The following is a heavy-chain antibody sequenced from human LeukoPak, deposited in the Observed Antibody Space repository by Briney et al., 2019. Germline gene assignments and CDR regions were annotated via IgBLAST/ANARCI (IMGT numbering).Heavy chain of an antibody. CDR2: IWYDGSNK. D-gene: IGHD5-24*01. J-gene: IGHJ4*02. Sequence: GFLRLSCAASGFTFSSYGMHWVRQAPGKGLEWVAVIWYDGSNKYYADSVKGRFTISRDNSKNTLYLQMNSLRAEDTAVYYCAKGGQSWLPYFDYWGQGTLVTVSS. CDR1: GFTFSSYG. CDR3: AKGGQSWLPYFDY. V-gene: IGHV3-33*06.